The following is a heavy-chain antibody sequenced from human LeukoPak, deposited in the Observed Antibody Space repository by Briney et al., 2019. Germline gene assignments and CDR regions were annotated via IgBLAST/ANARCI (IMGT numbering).Heavy chain of an antibody. CDR1: SGSISGNY. J-gene: IGHJ4*02. D-gene: IGHD5-18*01. CDR3: ARGSGFSYGYWGD. V-gene: IGHV4-59*01. CDR2: MSYSGST. Sequence: SETLSLTCTVSSGSISGNYWSWIRQSPGKGLEWIGYMSYSGSTNYNPSIKSRITMSLDTSKSQFSLKLSSVTAADTAVYYCARGSGFSYGYWGDWGQGTVVTVSS.